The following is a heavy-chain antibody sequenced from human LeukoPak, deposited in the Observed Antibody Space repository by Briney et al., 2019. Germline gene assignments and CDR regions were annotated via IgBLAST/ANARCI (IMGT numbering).Heavy chain of an antibody. CDR3: ARCAERIHNPENYFDY. CDR1: GFTFSSYG. Sequence: AGGSLRLSCAASGFTFSSYGMHWVRQAPGKGLEWVAVIWYDGSNKYYADSVKSRFTISRDNSKNTLFLQMNSLRAEDTAVYYCARCAERIHNPENYFDYWGQGTLVTVSS. D-gene: IGHD1-1*01. CDR2: IWYDGSNK. J-gene: IGHJ4*02. V-gene: IGHV3-33*01.